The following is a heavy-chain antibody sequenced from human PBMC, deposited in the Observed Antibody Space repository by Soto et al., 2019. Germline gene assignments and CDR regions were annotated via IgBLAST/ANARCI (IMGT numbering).Heavy chain of an antibody. CDR2: INPKSGDT. CDR3: ASGGSTVTREFDY. D-gene: IGHD4-17*01. J-gene: IGHJ4*02. CDR1: GYTFTGFY. V-gene: IGHV1-2*04. Sequence: QVQLVQSGAEVKKPGASVKVSCKALGYTFTGFYMHWVRQAPGQGLEWMGWINPKSGDTEYAQKFQGWVAMTRDPSISTAYMELSRLKSDDTAVYYCASGGSTVTREFDYWGQGTLVSVSS.